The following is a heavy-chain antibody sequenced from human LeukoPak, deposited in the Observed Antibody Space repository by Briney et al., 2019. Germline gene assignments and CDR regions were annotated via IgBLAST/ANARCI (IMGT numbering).Heavy chain of an antibody. V-gene: IGHV4-34*01. J-gene: IGHJ4*02. CDR3: ARGRTAMAD. D-gene: IGHD5-18*01. Sequence: PSETLSLTCAVYGGSFSGYYWSWIRQPPGKGLEWIGEINHSGSTNYNPSLKSRVTISVDTSKNQFSLKLSSVTAADTAVYYCARGRTAMADRGQGTLVTVSS. CDR2: INHSGST. CDR1: GGSFSGYY.